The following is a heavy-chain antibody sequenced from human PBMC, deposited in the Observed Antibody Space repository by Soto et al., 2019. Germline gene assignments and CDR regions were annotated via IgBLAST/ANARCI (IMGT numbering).Heavy chain of an antibody. CDR3: ASLLSGSYNY. V-gene: IGHV3-48*02. CDR1: GFTFNTYS. J-gene: IGHJ4*02. CDR2: ISSGSSTM. D-gene: IGHD1-26*01. Sequence: GGSLRLSCAASGFTFNTYSMNWVRQAPGKGLEWVSYISSGSSTMYYADSVKGRFTTSRDNARNSLYLQMNSLRDDDTAVYYCASLLSGSYNYWGQGTLVTVS.